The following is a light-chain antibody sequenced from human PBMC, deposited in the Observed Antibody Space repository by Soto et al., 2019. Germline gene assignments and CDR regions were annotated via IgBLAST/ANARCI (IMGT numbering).Light chain of an antibody. Sequence: QSALTQPASVSGSPGQSITISCTGTSSDVGGYNYVSWYQQHPGKAPKLMLYDVSHRPSGVSNRFSGSKSGNTASLSISGLQAEDEADYYCSSYTSSSTRVFGTGTKLTVL. J-gene: IGLJ1*01. V-gene: IGLV2-14*01. CDR2: DVS. CDR3: SSYTSSSTRV. CDR1: SSDVGGYNY.